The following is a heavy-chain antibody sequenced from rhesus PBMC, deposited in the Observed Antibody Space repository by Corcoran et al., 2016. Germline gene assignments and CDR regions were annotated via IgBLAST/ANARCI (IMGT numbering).Heavy chain of an antibody. J-gene: IGHJ4*01. Sequence: QVQLQESGPGVVKPSETLSLTCAVSGGSISGYYLWSWIRQPPGKGLEWIGSMYGGSGSTSYNPSLKSRVSISIDPSKNQFSLKLSSVTAADTAVYYCARDFSSWSFFVYWGQGVLVTVSS. V-gene: IGHV4S7*01. CDR1: GGSISGYYL. CDR2: MYGGSGST. CDR3: ARDFSSWSFFVY. D-gene: IGHD6-13*01.